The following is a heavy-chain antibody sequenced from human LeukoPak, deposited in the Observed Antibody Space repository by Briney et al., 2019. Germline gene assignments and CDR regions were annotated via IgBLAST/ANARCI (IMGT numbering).Heavy chain of an antibody. CDR2: IYPGDSDT. V-gene: IGHV5-51*01. CDR1: GYSFTSYW. J-gene: IGHJ4*02. Sequence: GESLKISCKGSGYSFTSYWIGWVRQMPGKGLEWMGIIYPGDSDTRYSPSFQGQVTISADKSISTAYLQWSSLKASDTAMYYCAKHPPYYYDSSGYYYFDYWGQGTLVTVSS. D-gene: IGHD3-22*01. CDR3: AKHPPYYYDSSGYYYFDY.